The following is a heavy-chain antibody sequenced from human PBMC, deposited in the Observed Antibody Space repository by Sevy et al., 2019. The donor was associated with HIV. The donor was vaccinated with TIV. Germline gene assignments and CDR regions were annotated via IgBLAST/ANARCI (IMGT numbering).Heavy chain of an antibody. V-gene: IGHV1-46*01. CDR2: INPSGGSK. CDR3: ARDSDNYDILTGYYPFDY. D-gene: IGHD3-9*01. J-gene: IGHJ4*02. CDR1: GYTFTSYY. Sequence: ASVRVSCKASGYTFTSYYMHWVRQAPGQGLEWMGIINPSGGSKSYAQKFQGRVTMTRDTSTSTVYMEMSSLKSEDTAEYYCARDSDNYDILTGYYPFDYWGQGTLVTVSS.